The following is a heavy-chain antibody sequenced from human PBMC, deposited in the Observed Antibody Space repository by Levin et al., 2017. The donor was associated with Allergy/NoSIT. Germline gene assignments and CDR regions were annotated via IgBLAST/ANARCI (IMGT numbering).Heavy chain of an antibody. CDR2: INSSGGST. V-gene: IGHV1-46*01. Sequence: ASVKVSCKASGYTFINHYMHWLRQVPGQGPEWMGIINSSGGSTNYAQKFQGRVTMTRDPSTRTVYMELSSLTSEDTAVYYCARDLLQHCAGGACYYFGYWGQGTLVTVSS. CDR3: ARDLLQHCAGGACYYFGY. J-gene: IGHJ4*02. CDR1: GYTFINHY. D-gene: IGHD2-21*02.